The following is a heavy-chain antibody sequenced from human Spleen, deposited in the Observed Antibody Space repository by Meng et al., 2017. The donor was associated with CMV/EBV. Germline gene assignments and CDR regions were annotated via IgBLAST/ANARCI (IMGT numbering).Heavy chain of an antibody. CDR3: AKDPTRYSGTYFDS. CDR1: GFTFSPYS. D-gene: IGHD1-26*01. V-gene: IGHV3-23*01. Sequence: GESLKISCVASGFTFSPYSMNWVRQAPGKGLEWVSSISYTGQRTYYTASLKGRSTISRDNSRNTLYLQMSRLRVEDTAIYYCAKDPTRYSGTYFDSWGQGILVTVSS. J-gene: IGHJ4*02. CDR2: ISYTGQRT.